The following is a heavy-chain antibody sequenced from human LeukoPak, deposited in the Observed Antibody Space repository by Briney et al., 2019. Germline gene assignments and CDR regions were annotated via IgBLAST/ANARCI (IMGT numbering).Heavy chain of an antibody. CDR3: ARVTFDRYYYYMDV. J-gene: IGHJ6*03. Sequence: PSETLSLTCTVSGGSISSGDYYWGWVRQPPGKGLEWIGYIYYSGSTNYNPSLKSRVTISVDTSKNQFSLKLSSVTAADTAVYYCARVTFDRYYYYMDVWGKGTTVTVSS. D-gene: IGHD4-23*01. CDR2: IYYSGST. CDR1: GGSISSGDYY. V-gene: IGHV4-61*08.